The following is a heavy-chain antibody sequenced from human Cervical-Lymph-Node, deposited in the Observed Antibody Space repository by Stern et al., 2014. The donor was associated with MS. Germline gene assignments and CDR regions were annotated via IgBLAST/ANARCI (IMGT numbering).Heavy chain of an antibody. CDR2: IIPIFDIA. V-gene: IGHV1-69*01. CDR1: GGSFSSYP. D-gene: IGHD3-16*01. J-gene: IGHJ3*02. Sequence: VQLVESGAEVKKSGSSVKVSCKASGGSFSSYPITWVRQAPGQGLEWMEGIIPIFDIANYAQKFQGRVTITADEATTTAYMELSSLRSDDTAVYYCARSPRTFGGVAFTFDIWGQGTMVTVSS. CDR3: ARSPRTFGGVAFTFDI.